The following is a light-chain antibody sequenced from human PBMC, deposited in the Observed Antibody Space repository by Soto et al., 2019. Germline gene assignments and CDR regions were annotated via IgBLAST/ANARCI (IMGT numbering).Light chain of an antibody. CDR3: CSYAGSYTLV. Sequence: QSVLTQPASVSGSPGQSITISCTGTSSDVGGYNYVSWYQQHPGKAPKLLIYDVSKRPSGVPDRFSGSKSGNMASLTISGLQAEDEADYYCCSYAGSYTLVFGGGTKLTVL. J-gene: IGLJ2*01. V-gene: IGLV2-11*01. CDR1: SSDVGGYNY. CDR2: DVS.